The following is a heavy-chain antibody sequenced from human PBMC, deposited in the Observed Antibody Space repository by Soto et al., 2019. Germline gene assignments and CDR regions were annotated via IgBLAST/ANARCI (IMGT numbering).Heavy chain of an antibody. CDR1: GFTFSSYA. Sequence: GGSLRLSCAASGFTFSSYAMSWVRQAPGKGLEWVSAISGSGGSTYYADSVKGRFTISRDNSKNTLYLQMNSLRAEDTAVYYFGKGMVVAATQDAFYNWGQGKIVTVSS. CDR3: GKGMVVAATQDAFYN. D-gene: IGHD2-15*01. V-gene: IGHV3-23*01. J-gene: IGHJ3*02. CDR2: ISGSGGST.